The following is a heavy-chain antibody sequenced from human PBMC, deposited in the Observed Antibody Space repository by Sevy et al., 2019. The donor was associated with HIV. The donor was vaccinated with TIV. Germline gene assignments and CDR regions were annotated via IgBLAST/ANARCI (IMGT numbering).Heavy chain of an antibody. Sequence: GGSLRLSCTAAGFTFSGYTMNWVRQAPGKGLEWISCISSTSSYIEYADSVKGRFTISRDNAKNSLYLQMNSLTAEDTAVYFCVRATYISGSDYFDYWGQGTLVTVSS. D-gene: IGHD5-18*01. J-gene: IGHJ4*02. V-gene: IGHV3-21*03. CDR2: ISSTSSYI. CDR3: VRATYISGSDYFDY. CDR1: GFTFSGYT.